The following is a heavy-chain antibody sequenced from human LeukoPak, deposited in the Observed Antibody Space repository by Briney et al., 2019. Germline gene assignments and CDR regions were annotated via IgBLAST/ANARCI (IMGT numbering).Heavy chain of an antibody. V-gene: IGHV4-30-2*01. CDR1: GGSISSGGYS. D-gene: IGHD1-26*01. J-gene: IGHJ4*02. CDR3: ARGSGSYYVY. Sequence: SETLSLTCAVSGGSISSGGYSWSWIRQPPGKGLEWIGYIYHSGSTYYNPSLKSRVTISVDRSKNQFSLKLSSVTAADTAMYYCARGSGSYYVYWGQGTLVTVSS. CDR2: IYHSGST.